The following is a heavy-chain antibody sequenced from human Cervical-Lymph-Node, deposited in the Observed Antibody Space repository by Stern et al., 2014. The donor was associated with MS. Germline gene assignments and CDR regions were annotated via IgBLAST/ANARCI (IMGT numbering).Heavy chain of an antibody. J-gene: IGHJ4*02. Sequence: QVQLQESGTRLVKPSETLSLTCTVSGGSVTTNYWSWIRQPPGRGLEWIGYYYHSGSTNYKPSLNSRATISVDTSKNQFSLKLTSVTAADTAVYYCARSWGVSPNYDSWGQGTLVTVSS. V-gene: IGHV4-59*02. CDR3: ARSWGVSPNYDS. D-gene: IGHD3-10*01. CDR1: GGSVTTNY. CDR2: YYHSGST.